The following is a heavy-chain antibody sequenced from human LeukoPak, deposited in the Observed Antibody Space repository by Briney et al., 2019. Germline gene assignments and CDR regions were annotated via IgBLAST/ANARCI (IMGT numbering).Heavy chain of an antibody. CDR2: ITGSGGIK. J-gene: IGHJ4*02. V-gene: IGHV3-23*01. Sequence: GGSLRLSCAASGFTFINYSMSWVRQAPGKGLEGVSAITGSGGIKYYPDSVKGRFTISRDNSKNTVFLQMNSLRAEDTAVYYCAKWREYDVLTGYYVSDYWGQGTLVTASP. CDR3: AKWREYDVLTGYYVSDY. D-gene: IGHD3-9*01. CDR1: GFTFINYS.